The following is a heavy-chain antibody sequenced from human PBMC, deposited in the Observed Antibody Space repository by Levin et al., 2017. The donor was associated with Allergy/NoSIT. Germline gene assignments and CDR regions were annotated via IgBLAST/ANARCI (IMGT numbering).Heavy chain of an antibody. CDR2: IYDSGST. CDR3: ARVAYSRKWSTPGGGFDS. D-gene: IGHD2-15*01. CDR1: GGSLRSGDRY. J-gene: IGHJ4*02. Sequence: SETLSLTCGVSGGSLRSGDRYWSWLRQSPGKTLEWIGYIYDSGSTYSNPSLKSRLSMSTDMSRNQFSLDLDPVTAADTAVYFCARVAYSRKWSTPGGGFDSWGPGIPVIVSS. V-gene: IGHV4-30-4*01.